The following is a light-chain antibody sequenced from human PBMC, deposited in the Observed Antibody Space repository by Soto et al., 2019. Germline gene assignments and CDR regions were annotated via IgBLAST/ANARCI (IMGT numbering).Light chain of an antibody. J-gene: IGLJ1*01. CDR2: EVT. V-gene: IGLV2-14*01. Sequence: QSVLTQPASVSGSPGQSIAISCTGTRSDVGAYNYVSWYQQHPGKAHKLMISEVTNRPSGVSDRFSGSKSGNTASLTISGLQAEDEADYYCSSKTSRNTYVFGTGTKATVL. CDR1: RSDVGAYNY. CDR3: SSKTSRNTYV.